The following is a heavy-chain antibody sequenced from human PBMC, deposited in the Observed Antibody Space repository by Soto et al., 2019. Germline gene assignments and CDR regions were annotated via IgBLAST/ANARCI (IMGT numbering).Heavy chain of an antibody. CDR2: IYHSGST. Sequence: SETLSLTCAVSGYSISSGYYWGWIRQPPGKGREGIGSIYHSGSTYYNPSLKSRVTISVDTSKNQFSLKLSSVTAADTAVYYCARGGYYFDSSGYYPNDAFDIWGQGTMVTVSS. J-gene: IGHJ3*02. V-gene: IGHV4-38-2*01. D-gene: IGHD3-22*01. CDR3: ARGGYYFDSSGYYPNDAFDI. CDR1: GYSISSGYY.